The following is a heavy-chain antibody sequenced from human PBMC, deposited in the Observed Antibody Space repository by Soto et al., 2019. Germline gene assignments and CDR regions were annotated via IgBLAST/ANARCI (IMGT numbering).Heavy chain of an antibody. Sequence: EVELLESGGGLVQPGGSLRLSCAASGFTFSDYAMSWVRQAPGRGLEWVSGISGGGGTSYANSVKGRFTISRDNSTSTLYLQMNSLRAEDTAMYYCAKGVRSSSCYACFDCWGQGTLVTVSS. CDR3: AKGVRSSSCYACFDC. D-gene: IGHD2-2*01. V-gene: IGHV3-23*01. CDR2: ISGGGGT. J-gene: IGHJ4*02. CDR1: GFTFSDYA.